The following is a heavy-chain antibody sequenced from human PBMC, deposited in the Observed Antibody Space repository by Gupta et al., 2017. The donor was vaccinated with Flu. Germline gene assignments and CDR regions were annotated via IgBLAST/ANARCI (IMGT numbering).Heavy chain of an antibody. D-gene: IGHD2-15*01. CDR2: IKSDESSA. J-gene: IGHJ5*02. V-gene: IGHV3-74*01. Sequence: HWVRQAPGKGLVWVSRIKSDESSASYADSVKGRFTISRDNAKNTLYLQMNSLRAEDTAVYYCARDGAGYCSGGSCYSWFDPWGQGTLVTVSS. CDR3: ARDGAGYCSGGSCYSWFDP.